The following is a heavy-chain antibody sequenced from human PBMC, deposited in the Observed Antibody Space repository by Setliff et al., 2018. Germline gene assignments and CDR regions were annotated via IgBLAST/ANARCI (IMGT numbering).Heavy chain of an antibody. J-gene: IGHJ2*01. CDR2: MDPNSGNT. Sequence: ASVKVSCKASGYTFMSYDINWVRQATGQGLEWVGWMDPNSGNTAYGRKFQDRATITRNTSISTAYMELISLRSEDTAVYYCARGRASGGYFEVWYSDLWGRGTLVTV. D-gene: IGHD3-22*01. V-gene: IGHV1-8*03. CDR1: GYTFMSYD. CDR3: ARGRASGGYFEVWYSDL.